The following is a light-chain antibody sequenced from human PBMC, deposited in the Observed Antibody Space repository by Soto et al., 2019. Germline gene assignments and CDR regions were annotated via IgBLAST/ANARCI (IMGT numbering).Light chain of an antibody. V-gene: IGLV2-14*03. CDR1: SSDVGDFNY. J-gene: IGLJ2*01. CDR3: SSYSSSTTHVV. CDR2: DVT. Sequence: QSALTQPASVSGSPGRSVTISCTGTSSDVGDFNYVSWYQHLPGRAPKLIIYDVTNRPSGISYRFSASKSGRTASLTISGXXXXXXXXXYCSSYSSSTTHVVFGGGTQLTVL.